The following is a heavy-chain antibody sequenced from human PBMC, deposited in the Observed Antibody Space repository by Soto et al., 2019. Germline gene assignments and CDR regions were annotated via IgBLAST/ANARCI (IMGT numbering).Heavy chain of an antibody. Sequence: GGSLRLSGAASGFTFSSYEMNWVRQAPGKGLEWVSYISSSGSTIYYADSVKGRFTISRDNAKNSLYLQMNSLRAEDTAVYYCARDNQWLVPEHPGANYYYYYGMDVWGQGTTVTVSS. CDR1: GFTFSSYE. J-gene: IGHJ6*02. CDR3: ARDNQWLVPEHPGANYYYYYGMDV. CDR2: ISSSGSTI. D-gene: IGHD6-19*01. V-gene: IGHV3-48*03.